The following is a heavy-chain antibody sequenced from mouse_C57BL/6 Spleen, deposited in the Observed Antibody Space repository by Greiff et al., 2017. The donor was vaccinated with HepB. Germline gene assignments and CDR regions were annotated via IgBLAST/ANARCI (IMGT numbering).Heavy chain of an antibody. D-gene: IGHD1-1*01. CDR1: GYTFTSYW. CDR2: IYPGSGST. V-gene: IGHV1-55*01. CDR3: TRHGSSYDYYAMDY. J-gene: IGHJ4*01. Sequence: VQLQQPGAELVKPGASVKMSCKASGYTFTSYWITWVKQRPGQGLEWIGDIYPGSGSTNYNEKFKSKATLTVDTSSSTAYMQLSSLTSEDSAVYYCTRHGSSYDYYAMDYWGQGTSVTVSS.